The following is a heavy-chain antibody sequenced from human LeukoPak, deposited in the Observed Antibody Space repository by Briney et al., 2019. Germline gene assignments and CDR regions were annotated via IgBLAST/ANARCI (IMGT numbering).Heavy chain of an antibody. CDR2: IYTSGSA. CDR3: ARGLAYSATYNWFDP. D-gene: IGHD1-26*01. J-gene: IGHJ5*02. CDR1: GVSISSGSYY. Sequence: SETLSLTCTVSGVSISSGSYYWSWIRQPAGKGLEWIGRIYTSGSANYNPSLNSRVTISVDTSKNQFSLKLSSVTAADTAVYYCARGLAYSATYNWFDPWGQGTLVTVSS. V-gene: IGHV4-61*02.